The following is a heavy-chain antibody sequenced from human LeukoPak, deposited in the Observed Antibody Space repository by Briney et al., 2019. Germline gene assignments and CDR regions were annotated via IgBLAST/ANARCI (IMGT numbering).Heavy chain of an antibody. CDR2: IYYSGST. Sequence: PSETLSLTCTVSGGSISSYYWSWVRQPAGKGLEWIGYIYYSGSTNYNPSLKSRVTISVDTSKNQFSLKLSSVTAADTAVYYCAREIRDGYNLYYYYGMDVWGQGTTVTVSS. V-gene: IGHV4-59*01. J-gene: IGHJ6*02. CDR1: GGSISSYY. D-gene: IGHD5-24*01. CDR3: AREIRDGYNLYYYYGMDV.